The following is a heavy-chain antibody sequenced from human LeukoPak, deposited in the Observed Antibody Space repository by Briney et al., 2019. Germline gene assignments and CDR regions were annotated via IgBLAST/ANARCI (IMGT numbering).Heavy chain of an antibody. CDR1: GGTFSSYA. CDR2: IIPIFGTA. Sequence: SVKVSCKASGGTFSSYAISWVRQAPGQGLEWMGGIIPIFGTANYAQKFQGRVTITTDESTSTAYMELSSLRSEDTAVYYCARDRCSSTSCYPSPYYYYMDVWGKGTTVTVSS. D-gene: IGHD2-2*01. CDR3: ARDRCSSTSCYPSPYYYYMDV. J-gene: IGHJ6*03. V-gene: IGHV1-69*05.